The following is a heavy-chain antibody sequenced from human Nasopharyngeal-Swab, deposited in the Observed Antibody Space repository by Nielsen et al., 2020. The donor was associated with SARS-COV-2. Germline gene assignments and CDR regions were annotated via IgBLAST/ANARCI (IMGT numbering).Heavy chain of an antibody. D-gene: IGHD2-2*01. CDR3: GRGACSITTCYENVDV. CDR2: VDSSGST. V-gene: IGHV4-59*13. Sequence: SETLSLTCTVSGGSISSYYWSWIRQPPGKGLEWIGCVDSSGSTNYKPSLKSRVTISVDTSKNQFSLHLSSVTAADTAVYYCGRGACSITTCYENVDVWGQGTTVTVSS. J-gene: IGHJ6*02. CDR1: GGSISSYY.